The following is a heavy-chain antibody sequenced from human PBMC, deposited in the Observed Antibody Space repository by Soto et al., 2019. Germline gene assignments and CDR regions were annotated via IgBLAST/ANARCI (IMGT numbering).Heavy chain of an antibody. V-gene: IGHV4-61*01. Sequence: SETLSVTCTVSGGYVRSGSCYWSWIRQPPGKGLEWIGYIYYSGSTNYNPSLKSRVTISVDTSKNQSSLKLSSVTAADTAVYYCARDRAYSSSWYSDYWGQGTLVTVSS. J-gene: IGHJ4*02. CDR2: IYYSGST. CDR1: GGYVRSGSCY. D-gene: IGHD6-13*01. CDR3: ARDRAYSSSWYSDY.